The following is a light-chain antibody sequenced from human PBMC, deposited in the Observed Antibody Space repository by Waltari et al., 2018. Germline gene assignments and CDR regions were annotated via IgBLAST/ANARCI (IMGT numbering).Light chain of an antibody. J-gene: IGKJ1*01. Sequence: QCLLHSSENPFWHWYLQKPGQSPQLLSYLVSNRASGVPDRFSGSGSGTDFTLKISRVEAEDVGVYFCMQARQTPWTFGQVTKGEIK. CDR1: QCLLHSSENPF. CDR2: LVS. CDR3: MQARQTPWT. V-gene: IGKV2-28*01.